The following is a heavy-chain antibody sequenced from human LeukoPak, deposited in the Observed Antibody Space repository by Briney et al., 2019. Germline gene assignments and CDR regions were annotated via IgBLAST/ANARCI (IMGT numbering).Heavy chain of an antibody. CDR2: ISGSGEST. V-gene: IGHV3-23*01. D-gene: IGHD4-17*01. J-gene: IGHJ4*02. CDR1: GFIFSSYA. Sequence: GSLRLSCEGSGFIFSSYAMTWVRQAPGKGLQWVSSISGSGESTYYADSVKGRFTISRDNSKNTLYLQMNSLRAEDTAVYYCAKFDYGDHGDYWGQGTLVTVSS. CDR3: AKFDYGDHGDY.